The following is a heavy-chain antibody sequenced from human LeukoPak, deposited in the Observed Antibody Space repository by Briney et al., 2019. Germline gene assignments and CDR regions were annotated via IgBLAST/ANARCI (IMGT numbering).Heavy chain of an antibody. Sequence: GGSLRLSCAASGFTFSSYDMHWVRQATGKGLEWVSTIGAAGDTYYPGSVKGRFIISRENAKNSLYLQMNSLSAEDTAVYYCARGDSSWYYLDYWGQGTLVTVSS. CDR2: IGAAGDT. D-gene: IGHD6-13*01. CDR1: GFTFSSYD. CDR3: ARGDSSWYYLDY. J-gene: IGHJ4*02. V-gene: IGHV3-13*01.